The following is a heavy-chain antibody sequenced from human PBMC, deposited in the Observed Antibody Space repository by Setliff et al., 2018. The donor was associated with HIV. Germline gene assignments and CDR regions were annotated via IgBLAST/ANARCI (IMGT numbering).Heavy chain of an antibody. V-gene: IGHV3-11*01. CDR2: ISSSTI. J-gene: IGHJ4*02. CDR3: ARVNSGGYNYKSFFDY. D-gene: IGHD5-12*01. Sequence: GGSLRLSCTASGFTFSDYYMSWIRQAPGKGLEWVSYISSSTIYYADSVKGRFTISRDNAKNSLYLQMNSLRAEDTAVYYCARVNSGGYNYKSFFDYWGQGTLVTVSS. CDR1: GFTFSDYY.